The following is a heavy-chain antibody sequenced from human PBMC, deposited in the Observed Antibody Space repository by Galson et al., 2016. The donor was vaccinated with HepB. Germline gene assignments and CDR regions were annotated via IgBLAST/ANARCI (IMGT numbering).Heavy chain of an antibody. Sequence: SVKVSCKASRGTFKTYALSWLRQAPGQGLEWVGGMFPMSGRADYARKFQGRVTITADESTRTVYMELSGLRPDDTAVYYCARGGTCNDNTCHGYHYFDYWGQGALITVSS. J-gene: IGHJ4*02. CDR3: ARGGTCNDNTCHGYHYFDY. V-gene: IGHV1-69*13. D-gene: IGHD1-14*01. CDR2: MFPMSGRA. CDR1: RGTFKTYA.